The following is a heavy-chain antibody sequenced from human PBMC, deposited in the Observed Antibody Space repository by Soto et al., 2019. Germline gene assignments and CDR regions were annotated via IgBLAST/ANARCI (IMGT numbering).Heavy chain of an antibody. J-gene: IGHJ2*01. CDR1: GFTFSSYG. D-gene: IGHD6-13*01. CDR2: ISYDGSNK. Sequence: QVQLVESGGGVVQPGRSLRLSCAAYGFTFSSYGMHWVRQAPGKGLEWVAVISYDGSNKYYADSVKGRFTISRDNSKNTLYLQMNSLRAEDTAVYYCAKVHSSSWYSVDLWGRGTLVTVSS. V-gene: IGHV3-30*18. CDR3: AKVHSSSWYSVDL.